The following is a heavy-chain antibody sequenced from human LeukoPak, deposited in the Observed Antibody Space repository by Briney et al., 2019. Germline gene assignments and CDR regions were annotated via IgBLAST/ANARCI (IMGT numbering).Heavy chain of an antibody. CDR1: GGSISSGSYY. D-gene: IGHD3-22*01. CDR2: IYTSGST. V-gene: IGHV4-61*02. J-gene: IGHJ4*02. CDR3: ARYGYDSSGYHFDY. Sequence: KTSQTLSLTCTVSGGSISSGSYYWSWIRQPAGKGLEWIGRIYTSGSTNYNPSLKSRVTISVDTSKNQFSLKLSSVTAADTAVYYCARYGYDSSGYHFDYWGQGTLVTVSS.